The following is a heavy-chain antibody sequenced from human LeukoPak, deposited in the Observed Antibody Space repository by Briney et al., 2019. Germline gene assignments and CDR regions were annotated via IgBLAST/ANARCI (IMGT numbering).Heavy chain of an antibody. CDR1: GYTFTSYG. V-gene: IGHV1-18*01. J-gene: IGHJ4*02. CDR3: ARDYPKPTHPRNSGWIRRFDY. D-gene: IGHD6-19*01. Sequence: GASVKVSCKASGYTFTSYGISWVRQAPGQGLEWMGWISAYNGNTNYAQKLQGRVTMTTDTSTSTAYMELRSLRSDDTAVYYCARDYPKPTHPRNSGWIRRFDYWGQGTLVTVSS. CDR2: ISAYNGNT.